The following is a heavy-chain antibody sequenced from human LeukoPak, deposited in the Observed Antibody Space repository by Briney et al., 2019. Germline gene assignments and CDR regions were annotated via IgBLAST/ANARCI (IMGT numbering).Heavy chain of an antibody. V-gene: IGHV3-30*04. Sequence: PGRSLRLSCAASGFTSSSYAMHWVRQAPGTGLEWVAVISYDGSNKYYADSVKGRFTISRDNSKNTLYLQMNSLRAEDTAVYYCARGLNLYYFDYWGQGTLVTVSS. CDR3: ARGLNLYYFDY. CDR1: GFTSSSYA. D-gene: IGHD1-14*01. J-gene: IGHJ4*02. CDR2: ISYDGSNK.